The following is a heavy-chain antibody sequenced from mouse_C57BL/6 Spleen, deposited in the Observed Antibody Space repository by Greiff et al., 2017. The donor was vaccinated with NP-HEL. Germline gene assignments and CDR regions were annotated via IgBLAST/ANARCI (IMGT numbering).Heavy chain of an antibody. CDR2: IYPGDGDT. CDR1: GYAFSSSW. D-gene: IGHD1-1*01. V-gene: IGHV1-82*01. Sequence: VKLQQSGPELVKPGASVKISCKASGYAFSSSWMNWVKQRPGKGLEWIGRIYPGDGDTNYNGKFKGKATLTADKSSSTAYMQLSSLTSEDSAVYFCARRGLTTVVEGYFDVWGTGTTVTVSS. J-gene: IGHJ1*03. CDR3: ARRGLTTVVEGYFDV.